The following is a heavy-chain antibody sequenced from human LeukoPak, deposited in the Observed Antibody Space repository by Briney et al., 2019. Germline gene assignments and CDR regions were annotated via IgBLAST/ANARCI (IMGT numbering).Heavy chain of an antibody. J-gene: IGHJ5*01. CDR2: ISSSGSGGST. CDR3: ARAYSSSWYDF. V-gene: IGHV3-23*01. Sequence: GSLRLSCAASGFTFSSYAMSWVRQAPGKGLEWVSGISSSGSGGSTYYADSVKGRFTIPRDNSKNTLYLQINSVRAEDTAVYYCARAYSSSWYDFWGQGTLVTVSS. D-gene: IGHD6-13*01. CDR1: GFTFSSYA.